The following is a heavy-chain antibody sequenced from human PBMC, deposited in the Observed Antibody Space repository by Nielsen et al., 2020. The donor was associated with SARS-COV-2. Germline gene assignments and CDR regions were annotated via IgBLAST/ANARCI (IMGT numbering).Heavy chain of an antibody. D-gene: IGHD3-16*01. Sequence: SVKVSCKASGYTFTSYGISWVRQAPGQGLEWMGWISAYNGNTNYAQKLQGRVTMTTDTSTSTAYMELRSLRSDDTAVYYCARDRGGNYDYVWGSVYYYGMDVWGQGTTVTVSS. CDR3: ARDRGGNYDYVWGSVYYYGMDV. J-gene: IGHJ6*02. V-gene: IGHV1-18*01. CDR1: GYTFTSYG. CDR2: ISAYNGNT.